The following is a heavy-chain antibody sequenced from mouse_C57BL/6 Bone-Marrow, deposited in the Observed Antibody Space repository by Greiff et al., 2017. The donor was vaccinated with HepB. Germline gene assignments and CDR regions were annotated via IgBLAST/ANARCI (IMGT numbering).Heavy chain of an antibody. Sequence: QVQLQQSGPELVKPGASVKISCKASGYAFSSSWMNWVKQRPGKGLEWIGRIYPGDGDTKYNGKFKGKATLTADKSSSTAYMQLSSLTSEDSAVYFCASRGGLRRYFDYWGQGTTLTVSS. D-gene: IGHD2-2*01. CDR2: IYPGDGDT. CDR1: GYAFSSSW. CDR3: ASRGGLRRYFDY. J-gene: IGHJ2*01. V-gene: IGHV1-82*01.